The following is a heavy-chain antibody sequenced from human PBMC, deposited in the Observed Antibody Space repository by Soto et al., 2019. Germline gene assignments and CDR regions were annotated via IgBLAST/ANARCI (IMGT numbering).Heavy chain of an antibody. CDR1: GGSISSGGYY. Sequence: QVQLQESGPGLVKPSQTLSLTCTVSGGSISSGGYYWSWIRQHPGKGLEWIGYIYYSGSTYYNPSLQSRGTIAVDTSKDQFSLKLSSVTAADTAVYYCARVSPLRFLEGWGQGTLVTVSS. D-gene: IGHD3-3*01. J-gene: IGHJ4*02. V-gene: IGHV4-31*03. CDR3: ARVSPLRFLEG. CDR2: IYYSGST.